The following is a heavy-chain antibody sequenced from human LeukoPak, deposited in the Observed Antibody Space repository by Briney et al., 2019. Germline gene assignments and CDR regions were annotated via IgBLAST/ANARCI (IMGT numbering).Heavy chain of an antibody. CDR3: ARRSGYYDSSH. J-gene: IGHJ4*02. Sequence: PGRSLRLSCAASGFTFSSYAMHWVRQAPGKGLEWVAVISYDGSNKYYADSVKGRFTISRDNSKNTLYLQMNSLRAEDTAVYYCARRSGYYDSSHWGQGTLVTVSS. D-gene: IGHD3-22*01. V-gene: IGHV3-30*01. CDR2: ISYDGSNK. CDR1: GFTFSSYA.